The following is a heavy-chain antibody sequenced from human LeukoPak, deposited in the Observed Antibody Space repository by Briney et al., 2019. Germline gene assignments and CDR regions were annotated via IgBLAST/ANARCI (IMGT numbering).Heavy chain of an antibody. CDR1: GFIFTDYW. D-gene: IGHD2-15*01. Sequence: GGSLRLSCAASGFIFTDYWMYWVRQAPGRGPAWVANIKEDRSEKNYVDSVKGRFTISRDNAKNSVYLQMNSLRVEDTAVYYCANSLLGGQGTLVTVSS. J-gene: IGHJ4*02. CDR3: ANSLL. V-gene: IGHV3-7*01. CDR2: IKEDRSEK.